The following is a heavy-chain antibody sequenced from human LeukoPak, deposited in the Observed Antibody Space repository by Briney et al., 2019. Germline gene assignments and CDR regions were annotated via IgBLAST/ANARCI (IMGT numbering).Heavy chain of an antibody. V-gene: IGHV3-74*01. CDR1: GFSFSGHW. CDR3: ARGPNSNWSGLDF. Sequence: GGSLRLSCIASGFSFSGHWMHWARQLPGKGLVWVSRISPTGSTTSYADSVKGRFTVSRDNAKNTLYLQVNNLRAEDTAVYYCARGPNSNWSGLDFWGQGTLLTVSS. J-gene: IGHJ4*02. CDR2: ISPTGSTT. D-gene: IGHD6-6*01.